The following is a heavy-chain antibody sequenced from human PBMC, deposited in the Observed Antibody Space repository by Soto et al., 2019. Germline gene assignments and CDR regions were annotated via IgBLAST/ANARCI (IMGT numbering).Heavy chain of an antibody. D-gene: IGHD2-15*01. CDR3: ASRIVALGNYYYYGMDV. Sequence: QVQLVQSGAEVKKPGSSVKVSCKASGGTFSSYAISWVRQAPGQGLEWMGGIIPIFGTATYAQKFQGRVTITADESTSTAYMELSSLRSEDTAVYYCASRIVALGNYYYYGMDVWGQGTTVTVSS. J-gene: IGHJ6*02. V-gene: IGHV1-69*12. CDR1: GGTFSSYA. CDR2: IIPIFGTA.